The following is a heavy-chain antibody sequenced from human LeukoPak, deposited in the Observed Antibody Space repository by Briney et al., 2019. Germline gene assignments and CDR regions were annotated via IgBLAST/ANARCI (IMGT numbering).Heavy chain of an antibody. J-gene: IGHJ4*02. CDR3: AKEIPSYYGSGSYYPPDY. V-gene: IGHV3-23*01. CDR1: GFTFSNYA. CDR2: ISGSGGST. Sequence: GSLRLSCAASGFTFSNYAMSWVRQAPGKGLEWVSAISGSGGSTYYADSVKGRFTISRDNSKNTLYLQMNSLRAEDTAVYYCAKEIPSYYGSGSYYPPDYWGQGTLVTVSS. D-gene: IGHD3-10*01.